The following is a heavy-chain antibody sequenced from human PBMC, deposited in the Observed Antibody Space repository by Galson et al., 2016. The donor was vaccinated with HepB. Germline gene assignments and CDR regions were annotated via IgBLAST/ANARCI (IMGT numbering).Heavy chain of an antibody. CDR1: GFTFRNYA. V-gene: IGHV3-23*01. CDR3: MTWLTNRLHY. J-gene: IGHJ4*01. Sequence: SLRLSCAASGFTFRNYALSWVRRAPGKGLEWVSHIGGPTPDTHYADSVRGRFSIYRDNPRDTLYLQMDSLTAEDSAIYYCMTWLTNRLHYWGQGTPVTVSS. CDR2: IGGPTPDT. D-gene: IGHD2-21*01.